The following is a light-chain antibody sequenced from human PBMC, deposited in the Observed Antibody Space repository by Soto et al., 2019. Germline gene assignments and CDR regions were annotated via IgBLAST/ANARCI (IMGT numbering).Light chain of an antibody. J-gene: IGLJ1*01. V-gene: IGLV2-14*01. CDR2: DVS. CDR1: SSDVGGYNY. Sequence: QSVLTQPASVSGSPGQSITISCTGTSSDVGGYNYGSWYQQPPGKAPKLMIYDVSNRPSGVSNRFSGSKSGNTASLTISRLQAEAESYYYCSSYTTSSTYVFGTGTKLTVL. CDR3: SSYTTSSTYV.